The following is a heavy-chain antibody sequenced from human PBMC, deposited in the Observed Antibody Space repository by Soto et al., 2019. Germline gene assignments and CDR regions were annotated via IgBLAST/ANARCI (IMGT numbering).Heavy chain of an antibody. CDR3: TRRLYYYGSGSYFDAFDI. V-gene: IGHV3-73*01. D-gene: IGHD3-10*01. J-gene: IGHJ3*02. CDR1: GFTFSGSA. CDR2: IRSKANSYAT. Sequence: GSLRLSGAASGFTFSGSAMHWVRQASGKGLEWVGRIRSKANSYATAYAASVKGRFTISRDDSKNTAYLQMNSLKTEDTAVYYCTRRLYYYGSGSYFDAFDIWGQGTMVTVS.